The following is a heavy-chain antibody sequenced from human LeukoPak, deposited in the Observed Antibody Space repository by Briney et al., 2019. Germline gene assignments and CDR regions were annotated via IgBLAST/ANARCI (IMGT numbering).Heavy chain of an antibody. CDR1: GFTFSSYA. J-gene: IGHJ4*02. D-gene: IGHD3-3*01. CDR2: ICGGAGCT. Sequence: GGSLRLSCAASGFTFSSYAMSWVRQAPGKGLEWVSDICGGAGCTYYADSVKGRFTISRDNSKNTLYLQMNSLRAEDTAVYYCATAAGADFFDYWGQGTLVTVSS. V-gene: IGHV3-23*01. CDR3: ATAAGADFFDY.